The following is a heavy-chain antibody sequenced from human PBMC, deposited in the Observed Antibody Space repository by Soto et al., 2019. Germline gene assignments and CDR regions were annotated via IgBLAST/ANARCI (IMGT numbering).Heavy chain of an antibody. V-gene: IGHV1-69*12. Sequence: QVQLGQSGAEVKKPGSSVKVSCKASGGTFSSYAISWVRQAPGHGLEWMGGIIPIFGTANYAQKFQGRVPITADESTSTAYMELSSLRSEDTAVYYWARELRNWFDPWSQGTLVTVSS. CDR3: ARELRNWFDP. CDR1: GGTFSSYA. CDR2: IIPIFGTA. J-gene: IGHJ5*02.